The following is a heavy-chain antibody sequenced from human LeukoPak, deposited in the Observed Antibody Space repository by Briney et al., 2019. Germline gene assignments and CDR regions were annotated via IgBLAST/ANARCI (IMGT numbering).Heavy chain of an antibody. Sequence: GGSLRLSCAASVFTFSDYSMKLVRQAPGKGLEWVSYISSSSSTVYYADSVKGRFTISRDNAKNSLYLQMNSLRDEDTAVYYCVRDVRWLRFLFDHWGQGIPVTVSS. J-gene: IGHJ4*02. V-gene: IGHV3-48*02. CDR1: VFTFSDYS. CDR2: ISSSSSTV. CDR3: VRDVRWLRFLFDH. D-gene: IGHD5-12*01.